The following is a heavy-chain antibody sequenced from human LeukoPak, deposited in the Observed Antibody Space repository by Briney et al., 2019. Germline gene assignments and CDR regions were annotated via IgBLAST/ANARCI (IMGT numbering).Heavy chain of an antibody. V-gene: IGHV1-24*01. Sequence: ASVKVSCKVSGYALTELSMHWVRQAPGKGLEWMGGFDPEDGETIYAQKFQGRVTMTEDTSTDTAYMELSSLRSEDTAVYYCATSHQGVTVGYYYYGMDVWGQGTTVTVSS. CDR3: ATSHQGVTVGYYYYGMDV. D-gene: IGHD3-16*01. J-gene: IGHJ6*02. CDR1: GYALTELS. CDR2: FDPEDGET.